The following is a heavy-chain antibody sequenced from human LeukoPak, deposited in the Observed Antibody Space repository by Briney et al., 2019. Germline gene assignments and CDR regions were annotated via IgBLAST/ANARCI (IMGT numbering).Heavy chain of an antibody. J-gene: IGHJ4*02. Sequence: GGSLRLSCAASGFTFSSYAMHWVRQAPGKGLEWVAVISYDGSNKYYADSVKGRFTLSRDNSKNTLYLQMNSLRAEDTAVYYCARGGYHAYYLDYWGQGSLVTVSS. CDR1: GFTFSSYA. CDR3: ARGGYHAYYLDY. V-gene: IGHV3-30-3*01. CDR2: ISYDGSNK. D-gene: IGHD5-18*01.